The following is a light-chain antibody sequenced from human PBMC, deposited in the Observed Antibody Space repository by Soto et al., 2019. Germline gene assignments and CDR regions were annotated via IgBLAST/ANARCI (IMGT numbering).Light chain of an antibody. J-gene: IGKJ1*01. Sequence: DIQMTQSPSTLSASAGDRVTITCRASQSISSWLAWYQQKPGKAPKLLIYDASSLESGVPSRFSGSRSGTEFTLTISSMQPDDFATYCCQQYNSYPWTFGQGTKEEIK. V-gene: IGKV1-5*01. CDR1: QSISSW. CDR2: DAS. CDR3: QQYNSYPWT.